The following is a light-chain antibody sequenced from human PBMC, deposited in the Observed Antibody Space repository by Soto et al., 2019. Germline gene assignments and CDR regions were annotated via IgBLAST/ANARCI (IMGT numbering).Light chain of an antibody. V-gene: IGKV3-15*01. CDR3: QQYDNWWT. CDR1: HSVGSN. J-gene: IGKJ1*01. CDR2: DAS. Sequence: EIVMTQSPATLSVSPGERATLSCRASHSVGSNLAWYQQKPGQAPRLLIYDASTRATGIPVRFSGSGSGTEFTLTISSLQSEDFAVYYCQQYDNWWTFGQGARVEIK.